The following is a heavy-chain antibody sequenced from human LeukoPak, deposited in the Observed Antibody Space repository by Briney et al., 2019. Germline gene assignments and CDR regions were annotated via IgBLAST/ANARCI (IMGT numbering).Heavy chain of an antibody. V-gene: IGHV3-7*01. CDR2: IKADGSDK. J-gene: IGHJ5*01. D-gene: IGHD2-21*02. Sequence: PGGSLRLSCIGSGFIFTNYWMSWVRQAPGKGLEWVASIKADGSDKYYVDSVKGRFTISRDNTKNSLYVQMSSLRAEDTAVYYCARLKDVVTIFDCWGQGILVTVSS. CDR3: ARLKDVVTIFDC. CDR1: GFIFTNYW.